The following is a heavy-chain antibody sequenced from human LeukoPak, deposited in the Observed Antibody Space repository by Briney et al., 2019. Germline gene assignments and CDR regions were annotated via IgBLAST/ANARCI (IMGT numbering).Heavy chain of an antibody. J-gene: IGHJ5*02. CDR1: GGTFSSYA. CDR3: ARSCSGGSCYWKFDP. V-gene: IGHV1-69*04. D-gene: IGHD2-15*01. CDR2: IIPIFGIA. Sequence: SVKVSCKASGGTFSSYAISWVRQAPGQGLEWMGRIIPIFGIANYAQKFQGRVTITADKSTSTAYMELSSLRSEDTAVYYCARSCSGGSCYWKFDPRGQGTLVTVSS.